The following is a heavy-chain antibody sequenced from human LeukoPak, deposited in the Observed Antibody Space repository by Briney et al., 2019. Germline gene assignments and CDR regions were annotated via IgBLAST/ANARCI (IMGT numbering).Heavy chain of an antibody. J-gene: IGHJ4*02. CDR1: GSSISSGGYY. V-gene: IGHV4-39*01. CDR2: IYYSGST. D-gene: IGHD3-16*01. CDR3: ASPGGGPTDY. Sequence: PSETLSLTXTVSGSSISSGGYYWGWIRQPPGKGLEWIGSIYYSGSTYYNPSLKSRVTISVDTSKNQFSLKLSSVTAADTAVYFCASPGGGPTDYWGQGTLVTVSS.